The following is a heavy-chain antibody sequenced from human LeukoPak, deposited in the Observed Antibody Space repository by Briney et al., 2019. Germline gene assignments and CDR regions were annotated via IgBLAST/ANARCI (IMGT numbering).Heavy chain of an antibody. CDR1: GFTFSSYG. CDR2: ISYDGNTI. Sequence: PGRSLRPSCAASGFTFSSYGMHWVRQAPGKGLEWVAVISYDGNTIYYADSVKGRFTISRDTSKNTLYLQMNSLRTEDTAVYYCARSGGLQKFDYWGQGTLVTVSS. D-gene: IGHD4-11*01. V-gene: IGHV3-30*03. CDR3: ARSGGLQKFDY. J-gene: IGHJ4*02.